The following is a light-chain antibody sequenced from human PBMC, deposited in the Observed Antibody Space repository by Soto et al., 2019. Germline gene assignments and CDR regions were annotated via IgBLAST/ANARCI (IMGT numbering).Light chain of an antibody. J-gene: IGKJ1*01. CDR1: QSITSY. CDR2: AAS. Sequence: DIQMNQSPSSLSSSVGDRVTITCRASQSITSYLNWYQQKPGNAPKLLIYAASSLQSEVPSRFSGSGSGTDFPLTISSLQPEDFATYYCKQSYRTPRTFGQGTQVEIK. V-gene: IGKV1-39*01. CDR3: KQSYRTPRT.